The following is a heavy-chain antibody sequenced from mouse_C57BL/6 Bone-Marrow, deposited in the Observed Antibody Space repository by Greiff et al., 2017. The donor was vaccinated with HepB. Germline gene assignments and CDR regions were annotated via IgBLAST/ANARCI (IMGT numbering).Heavy chain of an antibody. V-gene: IGHV3-6*01. CDR1: GYSITSGYY. D-gene: IGHD1-1*01. Sequence: ESGPGLVKPSQSLSLTCSVTGYSITSGYYWNWIRQFPGNKLEWMGYISYDGSNNYNPSLKNRISITRDTSKNQFFLKLNSVTTEDTATYYCARVGDYSYFDYWGQGTTLTVSS. CDR2: ISYDGSN. J-gene: IGHJ2*01. CDR3: ARVGDYSYFDY.